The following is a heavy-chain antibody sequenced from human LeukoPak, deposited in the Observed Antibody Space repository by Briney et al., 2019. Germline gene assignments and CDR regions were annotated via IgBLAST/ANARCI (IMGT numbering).Heavy chain of an antibody. V-gene: IGHV1-69*05. J-gene: IGHJ4*02. CDR2: IIPIFGTA. D-gene: IGHD4-23*01. CDR3: ATVVTRTNYFDY. Sequence: ASVKVSCKASGGTFSSYAISWVRQAPGQGLEWMGGIIPIFGTANYAQKFQGRVTITTDESTSTAYMELSSLRSEDMAVYYCATVVTRTNYFDYWGQGTLVTVSS. CDR1: GGTFSSYA.